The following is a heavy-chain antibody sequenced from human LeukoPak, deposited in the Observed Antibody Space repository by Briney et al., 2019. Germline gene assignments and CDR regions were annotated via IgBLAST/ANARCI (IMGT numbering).Heavy chain of an antibody. D-gene: IGHD1-1*01. CDR1: GYTITGYY. CDR2: INPNSGDT. CDR3: ARDRHWNQGNFDY. V-gene: IGHV1-2*02. J-gene: IGHJ4*02. Sequence: ASVKFSCKASGYTITGYYIHWVRQAPGQGLEWMGWINPNSGDTNYAQKFQGRVTMTRDTSINTAFMELSRLRSDDTAVYYCARDRHWNQGNFDYWGQGTLVTVSS.